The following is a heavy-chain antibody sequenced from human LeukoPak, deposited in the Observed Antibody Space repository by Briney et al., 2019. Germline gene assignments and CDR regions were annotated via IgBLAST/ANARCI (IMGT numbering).Heavy chain of an antibody. CDR1: GFTFSSYD. Sequence: GGSLRLSCAASGFTFSSYDMHWVRQATGKGLEWVSAISTAGDTYYPGSVKGRFTISRENAKNSLYLQMNSLRAEDTAVYYCARDRLGNWNYFDYWGQGTLVTVSS. V-gene: IGHV3-13*01. CDR3: ARDRLGNWNYFDY. CDR2: ISTAGDT. J-gene: IGHJ4*02. D-gene: IGHD1-20*01.